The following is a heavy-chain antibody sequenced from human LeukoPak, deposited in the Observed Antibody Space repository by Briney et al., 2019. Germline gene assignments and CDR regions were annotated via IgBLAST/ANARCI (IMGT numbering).Heavy chain of an antibody. V-gene: IGHV3-11*04. D-gene: IGHD2-15*01. CDR1: GFTFSDYY. J-gene: IGHJ4*02. CDR2: ISSGGSTI. Sequence: PGGSLRLSCAASGFTFSDYYMSWLRQAPGKGLEWVSYISSGGSTIYYADSVKGRFTISRDNAKNSLYLQMNSLRAEDTAVYYCARGYWWPMGYYFDYWGQGTLVTVSS. CDR3: ARGYWWPMGYYFDY.